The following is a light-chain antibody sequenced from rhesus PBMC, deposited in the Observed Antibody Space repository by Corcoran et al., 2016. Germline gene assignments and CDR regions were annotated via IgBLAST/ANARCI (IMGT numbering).Light chain of an antibody. CDR3: QQYSSRPLT. V-gene: IGKV1-22*01. CDR2: KAS. CDR1: QSISSW. Sequence: DIQMTQSPSSLSASVGDTVTITCRASQSISSWLAWYQQKPGKAPKLLIYKASTLQSGVPSRFSGSGSGTDFTLTISTLQSEDFATYYCQQYSSRPLTFGGGTKVAIK. J-gene: IGKJ4*01.